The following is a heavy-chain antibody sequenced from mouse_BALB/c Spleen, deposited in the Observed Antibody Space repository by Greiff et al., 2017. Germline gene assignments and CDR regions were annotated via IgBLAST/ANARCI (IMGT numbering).Heavy chain of an antibody. J-gene: IGHJ1*01. CDR2: ISDGGSYT. D-gene: IGHD2-1*01. Sequence: EVKLEESGGGLVKPGGSLKLSCAATGFTFSDYYMYWVRQTPEKRLEWVATISDGGSYTYYPDSVKGRFTISRDNAKNNLYLQMSSLKSEDTAMYYCARGPLYYGYYGPTDWYFDVWGAGTTVTVSS. CDR3: ARGPLYYGYYGPTDWYFDV. CDR1: GFTFSDYY. V-gene: IGHV5-4*02.